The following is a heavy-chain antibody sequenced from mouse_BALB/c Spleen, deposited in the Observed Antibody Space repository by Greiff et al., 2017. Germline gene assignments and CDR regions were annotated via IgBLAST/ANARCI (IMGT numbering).Heavy chain of an antibody. D-gene: IGHD1-1*02. J-gene: IGHJ4*01. CDR2: IYPGNGDT. Sequence: QVQLQQPGAELVKPGASVKMSCKASGYTFTSYNMHWVKQTPGQGLEWIGAIYPGNGDTSYNQKFKGKATLTADKSSSTAYMQLSSLTSEDSAVYYCAREGGGEAMDYWGQGTSVTVSS. CDR3: AREGGGEAMDY. V-gene: IGHV1-12*01. CDR1: GYTFTSYN.